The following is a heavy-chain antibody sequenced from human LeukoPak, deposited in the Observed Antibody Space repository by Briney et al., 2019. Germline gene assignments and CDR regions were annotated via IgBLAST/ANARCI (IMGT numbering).Heavy chain of an antibody. D-gene: IGHD4-23*01. CDR3: AISRVEPGGYYFDY. Sequence: GGSLRLSCAASGFTFRDYYMSWIRQAPGTRLEGLSYISSSGSTIYYADSVKGRFTISRDNAKNSLYLQMNSLRAEDTAVYYCAISRVEPGGYYFDYWGQGTLVTVSS. V-gene: IGHV3-11*01. CDR1: GFTFRDYY. J-gene: IGHJ4*02. CDR2: ISSSGSTI.